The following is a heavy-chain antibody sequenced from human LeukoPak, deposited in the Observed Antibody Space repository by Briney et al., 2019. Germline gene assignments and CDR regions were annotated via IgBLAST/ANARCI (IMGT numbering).Heavy chain of an antibody. D-gene: IGHD2-21*01. J-gene: IGHJ4*02. CDR1: GFTFSSYA. Sequence: HLGGSLRLSCAASGFTFSSYAMHWVRQAPGKGLEWMGVISNDGSNMYYADSVKGRFTISRDNSKKTLYLQVNSLRAEDTALYYCAKDRSPYCGGDCYPDHWGQGTLVTVSS. CDR2: ISNDGSNM. CDR3: AKDRSPYCGGDCYPDH. V-gene: IGHV3-30-3*01.